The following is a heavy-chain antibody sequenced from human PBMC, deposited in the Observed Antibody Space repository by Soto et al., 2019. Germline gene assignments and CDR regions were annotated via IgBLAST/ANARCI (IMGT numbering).Heavy chain of an antibody. CDR1: GFTFGDSY. V-gene: IGHV3-11*06. CDR3: VRGGGGGLFDP. D-gene: IGHD2-15*01. CDR2: ISPGSRYP. J-gene: IGHJ5*02. Sequence: QVQLVESGGGLVPPGGSLRLSCAGSGFTFGDSYMSWIRQAPGKGLEWLSYISPGSRYPAYADSVKGRFTISRDNARRSLFLQMTSRTAEDTAMYYCVRGGGGGLFDPWGQGTMVTVSS.